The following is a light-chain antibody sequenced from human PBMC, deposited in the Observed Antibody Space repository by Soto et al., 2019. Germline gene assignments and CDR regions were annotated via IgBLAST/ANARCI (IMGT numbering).Light chain of an antibody. CDR1: QTLSSSF. Sequence: ESVFTRCPGTLSLSPCERATLSFSASQTLSSSFIAWYQQKPGQAPRLLIYDTSSRATGVPDRYSASGSGTEFTLTISSLQSEDFAVYYCQQYNNGPLLTFGGGTKVDIK. CDR2: DTS. CDR3: QQYNNGPLLT. J-gene: IGKJ4*01. V-gene: IGKV3-20*01.